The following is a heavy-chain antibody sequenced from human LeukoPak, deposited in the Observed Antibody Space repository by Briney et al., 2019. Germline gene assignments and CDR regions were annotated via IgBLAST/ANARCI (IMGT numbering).Heavy chain of an antibody. CDR2: INHSGST. CDR1: GGSLSGYY. D-gene: IGHD6-19*01. Sequence: NSSEPLSLTCAVYGGSLSGYYWSWIRQPPGRGLEWIGEINHSGSTYFNPSLKSRVTISVDTSKNQFSLKLSSVTAADTAVYYCARHVRKRGIAVAGTPGWFDPWGQGTLVTVSS. V-gene: IGHV4-34*01. CDR3: ARHVRKRGIAVAGTPGWFDP. J-gene: IGHJ5*02.